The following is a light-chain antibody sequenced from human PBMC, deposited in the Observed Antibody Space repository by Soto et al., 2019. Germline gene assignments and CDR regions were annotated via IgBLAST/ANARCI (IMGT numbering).Light chain of an antibody. V-gene: IGKV2D-29*01. CDR2: EVS. CDR3: LQSVQSPWT. CDR1: QSLLHSDGKTY. Sequence: DIVMTQTPLSLSVTPGQPASISCKSSQSLLHSDGKTYFYWYLQKPGQPPQLLIYEVSNRFSGVADRFGGSGLGTYFALKISRVEAQDVGVYHCLQSVQSPWTFGQGTKVEIK. J-gene: IGKJ1*01.